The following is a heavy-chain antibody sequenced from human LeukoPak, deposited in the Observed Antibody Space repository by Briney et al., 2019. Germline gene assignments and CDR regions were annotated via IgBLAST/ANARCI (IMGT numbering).Heavy chain of an antibody. CDR3: ARQENTVPDY. Sequence: PSETLSLTCTVSGGSISSGGYYWGWIRQPPGKGLEWIGSIYYSGSTYYNPSLKSRVTISVDTSKNQFSLKLSSVTAADTAVYYCARQENTVPDYWGQGTLVTVSS. D-gene: IGHD4-17*01. CDR1: GGSISSGGYY. V-gene: IGHV4-39*07. CDR2: IYYSGST. J-gene: IGHJ4*02.